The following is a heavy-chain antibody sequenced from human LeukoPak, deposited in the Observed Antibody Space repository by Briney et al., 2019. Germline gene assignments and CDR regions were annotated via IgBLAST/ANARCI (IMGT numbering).Heavy chain of an antibody. Sequence: SETLSLTCAVYGGSFSSYYWSWIRQPPGKGLEWIGEINHSGSTNYNPSLKSRVTISVDTSKNQFSLKLSSVAAADTAVYYCARGRYYYGSGSYFPHYYYYYGMDVWGQGTTVTVSS. V-gene: IGHV4-34*01. D-gene: IGHD3-10*01. J-gene: IGHJ6*02. CDR1: GGSFSSYY. CDR2: INHSGST. CDR3: ARGRYYYGSGSYFPHYYYYYGMDV.